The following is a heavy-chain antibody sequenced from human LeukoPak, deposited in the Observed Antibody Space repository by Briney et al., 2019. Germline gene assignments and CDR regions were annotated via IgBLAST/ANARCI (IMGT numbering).Heavy chain of an antibody. CDR3: ARVPADF. V-gene: IGHV3-21*01. J-gene: IGHJ4*02. CDR2: ISRISDYT. CDR1: GFSFSSYS. Sequence: GGSLRLSCVASGFSFSSYSMNWVRQAPGKGLEWVLSISRISDYTYYADSVKGRFTISRDNAKNSLYLQMNSLRAEDTAVYYCARVPADFWGQGTLVTVSS.